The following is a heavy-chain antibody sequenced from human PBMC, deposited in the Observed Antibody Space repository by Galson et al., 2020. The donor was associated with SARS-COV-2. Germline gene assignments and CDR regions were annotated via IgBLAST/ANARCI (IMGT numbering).Heavy chain of an antibody. CDR1: GYTFSDYF. V-gene: IGHV1-2*02. Sequence: ASVKVSCKSSGYTFSDYFMHWVRQAPGQGLEWMGWVNPTTGFTNSAQNFQGRVTLTRDTSISTAYMELRSLRSDDTAVYYCAGQPRGGYGLDVWGQGTTVTVSS. CDR3: AGQPRGGYGLDV. D-gene: IGHD3-10*01. CDR2: VNPTTGFT. J-gene: IGHJ6*02.